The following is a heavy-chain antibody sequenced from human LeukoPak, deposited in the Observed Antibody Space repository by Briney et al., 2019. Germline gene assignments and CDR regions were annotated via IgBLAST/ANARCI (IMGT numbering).Heavy chain of an antibody. D-gene: IGHD1-26*01. Sequence: SETLSLTCTVSGGSISSSSYFWGWIRQPPGKGLEWIGSIYYSGSTYYNPSLKSRVTMSVDTSKDQFSLKLSSVTAADTAVYYCARSLVVGATYPYHWGQGTLVTVSS. CDR1: GGSISSSSYF. V-gene: IGHV4-39*07. CDR3: ARSLVVGATYPYH. CDR2: IYYSGST. J-gene: IGHJ5*02.